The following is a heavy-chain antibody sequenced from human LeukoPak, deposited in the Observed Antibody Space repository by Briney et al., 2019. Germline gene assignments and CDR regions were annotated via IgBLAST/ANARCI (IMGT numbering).Heavy chain of an antibody. J-gene: IGHJ3*02. CDR3: AKNHDSNTYHTDDAFDI. V-gene: IGHV3-7*03. Sequence: GGSLRLSCAASGFTFSSYWMSWVRQAPGKGLEWVANIKQDGSEKYYVDSVKGRFTISRDNAKNSLYLQMNSLRAEDTAIYYSAKNHDSNTYHTDDAFDIWGQGTMVTVSS. CDR2: IKQDGSEK. D-gene: IGHD2/OR15-2a*01. CDR1: GFTFSSYW.